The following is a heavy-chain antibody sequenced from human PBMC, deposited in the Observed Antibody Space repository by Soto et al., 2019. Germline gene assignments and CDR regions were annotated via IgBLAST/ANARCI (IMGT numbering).Heavy chain of an antibody. V-gene: IGHV3-33*01. D-gene: IGHD6-13*01. CDR2: IWNDGSQK. CDR1: GFVYSQYA. Sequence: VQLVESGGGVVQPGRSLRLSCEASGFVYSQYAMHWVRQDPGKGPEWVALIWNDGSQKNYVDSVKGRFTNSRDNSKNTLNRQMHSMRADDTAMYFCVRGIPSQYSSTWLYWHFDLWGTGTLVTVSS. CDR3: VRGIPSQYSSTWLYWHFDL. J-gene: IGHJ2*01.